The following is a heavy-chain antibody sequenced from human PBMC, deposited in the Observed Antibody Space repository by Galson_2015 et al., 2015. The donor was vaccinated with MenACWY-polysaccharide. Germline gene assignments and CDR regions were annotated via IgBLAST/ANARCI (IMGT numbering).Heavy chain of an antibody. V-gene: IGHV1-3*01. CDR3: AQLGTGTTKVFDN. CDR1: GYIFSRYP. CDR2: INVGNGVA. Sequence: SVKVSCKASGYIFSRYPIHWMRQAPGQRLEWMGWINVGNGVANYSQKFQRRVTITRDTSANTAYMEVRSLRSEDTGVYFCAQLGTGTTKVFDNWGQGTLVSVSS. J-gene: IGHJ4*02. D-gene: IGHD4-17*01.